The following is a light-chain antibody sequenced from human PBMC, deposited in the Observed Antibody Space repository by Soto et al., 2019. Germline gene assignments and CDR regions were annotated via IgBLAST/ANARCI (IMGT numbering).Light chain of an antibody. Sequence: QSVLTQPPSVSGAPGQRVTISCTGSSSNIGARYNVHWYQQLPGTAPKLLMYRNNQRPSGVPDRFSDSKSGTSASLAISGLRSEDEADYYCAAWDDSLSVYVFGTGTKLTVL. J-gene: IGLJ1*01. CDR2: RNN. CDR1: SSNIGARYN. CDR3: AAWDDSLSVYV. V-gene: IGLV1-47*01.